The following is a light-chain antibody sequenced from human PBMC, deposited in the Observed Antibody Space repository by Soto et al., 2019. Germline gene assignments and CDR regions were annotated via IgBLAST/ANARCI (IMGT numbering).Light chain of an antibody. J-gene: IGKJ4*01. V-gene: IGKV3-11*01. CDR1: QSVSKY. CDR3: QQHNNLHQFT. Sequence: EIVMTQSPSTLSLSPGERATLSCRASQSVSKYLAWYQQKPGQAPRLLIHDASNRATGIPARFIGSGSCTEFTLTIISLEPEDFGVYYCQQHNNLHQFTFGGGTKVEIK. CDR2: DAS.